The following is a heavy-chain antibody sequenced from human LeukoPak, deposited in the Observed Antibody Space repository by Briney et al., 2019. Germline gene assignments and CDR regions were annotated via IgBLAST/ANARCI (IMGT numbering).Heavy chain of an antibody. D-gene: IGHD6-6*01. CDR2: ISGSGGST. V-gene: IGHV3-23*01. Sequence: GGSLRLSCAASGFTFSSYAMSWVRQAPGKGLEWVSAISGSGGSTYYADSVKGRFTISRDNSKNTLYLQMNSLRAEDTAVYNCAKKTHGLAARSYYFDYWGQGTLVTVAS. J-gene: IGHJ4*02. CDR1: GFTFSSYA. CDR3: AKKTHGLAARSYYFDY.